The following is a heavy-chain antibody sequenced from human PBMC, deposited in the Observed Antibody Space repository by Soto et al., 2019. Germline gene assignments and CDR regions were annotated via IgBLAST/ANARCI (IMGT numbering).Heavy chain of an antibody. Sequence: PGGSLRLSCTASEITLNIYWMHWIRQAPGKGLVWVSRINPESTTLTYADSVTGRFTISRDSAKNTLYLQMNVLSAEDTSIYYCTKDTFGAWDSWCQGTLVTVSS. CDR1: EITLNIYW. CDR2: INPESTTL. CDR3: TKDTFGAWDS. J-gene: IGHJ4*02. V-gene: IGHV3-74*01. D-gene: IGHD3-10*01.